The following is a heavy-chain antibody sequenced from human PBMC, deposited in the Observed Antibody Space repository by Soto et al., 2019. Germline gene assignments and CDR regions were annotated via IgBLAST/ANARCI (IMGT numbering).Heavy chain of an antibody. D-gene: IGHD1-26*01. Sequence: QVQLVESGGGVVQPGRSLRLSCAASGFTFSSYGMHWVRQAPGKGLEWVAVISYDGSNKYYADSVKGRFTISRDKSKNTLYLQMNSLRAEDTAVYYCAKSPSYPVHVDYWGQGTLVTVSS. CDR2: ISYDGSNK. CDR1: GFTFSSYG. J-gene: IGHJ4*02. V-gene: IGHV3-30*18. CDR3: AKSPSYPVHVDY.